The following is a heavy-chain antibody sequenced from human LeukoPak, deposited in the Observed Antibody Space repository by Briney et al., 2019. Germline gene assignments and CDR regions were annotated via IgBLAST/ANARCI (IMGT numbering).Heavy chain of an antibody. D-gene: IGHD5-12*01. Sequence: GGSLRLSCTASGFTFSLYSMNWVRQAPGKGLEWVSYISSTFSTIYYADSVKGRFTISRDNAQNSVYLQMDSLRDDDTAVYYCARPRTSSSGYEPFDYWGQGTLVTVSS. CDR1: GFTFSLYS. J-gene: IGHJ4*02. V-gene: IGHV3-48*02. CDR3: ARPRTSSSGYEPFDY. CDR2: ISSTFSTI.